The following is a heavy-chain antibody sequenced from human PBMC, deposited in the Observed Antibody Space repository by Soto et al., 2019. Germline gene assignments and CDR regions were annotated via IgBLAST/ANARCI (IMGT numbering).Heavy chain of an antibody. CDR3: ARRKERFGPNYFDY. Sequence: QVQLVQSGAEVKKPGASVTVSCKASGYTFTTYDINWVRQAPGQGLEWMGWMNPYTGKAGYAQKFQGRVTMTRDNSISTAYMELSGLRSEDTAVYYCARRKERFGPNYFDYWGQGTLVTVSS. V-gene: IGHV1-8*01. D-gene: IGHD3-10*01. J-gene: IGHJ4*02. CDR1: GYTFTTYD. CDR2: MNPYTGKA.